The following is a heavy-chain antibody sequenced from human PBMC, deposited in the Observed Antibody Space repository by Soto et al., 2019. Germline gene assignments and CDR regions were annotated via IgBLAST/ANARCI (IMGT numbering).Heavy chain of an antibody. D-gene: IGHD3-16*01. J-gene: IGHJ4*02. V-gene: IGHV4-31*03. CDR2: IYYSGST. CDR1: GGSISSGGYY. CDR3: ALRLGDPGRLYFDY. Sequence: QVQLQESGPGLVKPSQTLSLTCTVSGGSISSGGYYWSWIRQHPGKGLEGIGYIYYSGSTYYNPSLKSRVNISVDTSKTQFSLKLSSVTAADTAVYYCALRLGDPGRLYFDYWGQGTLVTVSS.